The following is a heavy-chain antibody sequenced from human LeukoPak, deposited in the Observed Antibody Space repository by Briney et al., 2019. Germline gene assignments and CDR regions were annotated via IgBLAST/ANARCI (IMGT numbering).Heavy chain of an antibody. D-gene: IGHD2-2*01. V-gene: IGHV4-39*01. CDR1: GGSISSSSYY. CDR3: AGTLGGVPAASVDWFDP. J-gene: IGHJ5*02. CDR2: IYYSGST. Sequence: PSETLSLTCTVSGGSISSSSYYWGWIRQPPGKGLEWIGSIYYSGSTYYNPSLKSRVTISVDTSKNQFSLKLSSVTAADTAVYYCAGTLGGVPAASVDWFDPWGQGTLVTVSS.